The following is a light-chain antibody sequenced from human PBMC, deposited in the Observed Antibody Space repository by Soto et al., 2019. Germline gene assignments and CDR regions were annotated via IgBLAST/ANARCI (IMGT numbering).Light chain of an antibody. CDR2: GAS. CDR1: QRVSSSY. CDR3: QQYGSS. V-gene: IGKV3-20*01. J-gene: IGKJ1*01. Sequence: NGVMMTPRHLYLSPGARGTLFCRASQRVSSSYLAWYQQKPGQAPRLLIYGASSRATGIPDRFSGSGSGTDFTLTISRLEPEDFAVYYCQQYGSSFGQGTKV.